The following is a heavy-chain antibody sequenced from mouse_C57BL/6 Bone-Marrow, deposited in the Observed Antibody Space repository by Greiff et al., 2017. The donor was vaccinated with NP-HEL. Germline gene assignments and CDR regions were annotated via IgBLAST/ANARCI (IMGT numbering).Heavy chain of an antibody. D-gene: IGHD2-1*01. CDR2: ISGGGGNT. V-gene: IGHV5-9*01. CDR3: ARIYYGLMDY. J-gene: IGHJ4*01. Sequence: EVMLVESGGGLVKPGGSLKLSCAASGFTFSSYTMSWVRQTPEKRLEWVATISGGGGNTYYPDSVKGRFTISRDNAKNTLYLQMSNLRSEDTALYYCARIYYGLMDYWGQGTSVTVSS. CDR1: GFTFSSYT.